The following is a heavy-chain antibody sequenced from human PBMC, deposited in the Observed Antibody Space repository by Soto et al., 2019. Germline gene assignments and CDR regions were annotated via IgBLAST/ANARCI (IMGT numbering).Heavy chain of an antibody. CDR3: ARDGHGDFELTFGV. J-gene: IGHJ6*04. Sequence: PSETLSLTCTVSGGSISSGGYYWSWIRQHPGKGLEWIGYIYYSGSTYYNPSLKSRVTISVDTSKNQFSLKLSSVTAADTAVYYCARDGHGDFELTFGVWGKGTTVTVSS. CDR1: GGSISSGGYY. CDR2: IYYSGST. V-gene: IGHV4-31*03. D-gene: IGHD4-17*01.